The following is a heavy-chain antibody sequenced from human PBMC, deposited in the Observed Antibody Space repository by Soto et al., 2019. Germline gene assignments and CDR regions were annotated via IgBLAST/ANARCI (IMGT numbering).Heavy chain of an antibody. CDR3: ARERAGGVGSYYFDY. CDR1: GGSVSSGSYY. D-gene: IGHD2-8*02. Sequence: QVQLQESGPGLVKPSETLSLTCTVSGGSVSSGSYYWSWIRQPPGKGLEWIGYIYYSGSTNYNPSLKSRVPISVDTSKNQFSLKLSSVSAADTAVYYCARERAGGVGSYYFDYWGQGTLVTVSS. V-gene: IGHV4-61*01. J-gene: IGHJ4*02. CDR2: IYYSGST.